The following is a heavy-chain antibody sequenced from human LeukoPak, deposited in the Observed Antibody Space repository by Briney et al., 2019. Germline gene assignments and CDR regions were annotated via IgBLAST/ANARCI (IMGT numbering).Heavy chain of an antibody. CDR3: ARVGSGWYGDY. J-gene: IGHJ4*02. CDR1: GFTLSRYG. CDR2: IWNDGRNK. D-gene: IGHD6-19*01. V-gene: IGHV3-33*01. Sequence: GGSLRLSCAASGFTLSRYGMHWVRQAPGKGLEWVAVIWNDGRNKYYADSVKGRFTISRDNSKNTVYLQMNSLRAEDTAVYYCARVGSGWYGDYWGQGTLVTVSS.